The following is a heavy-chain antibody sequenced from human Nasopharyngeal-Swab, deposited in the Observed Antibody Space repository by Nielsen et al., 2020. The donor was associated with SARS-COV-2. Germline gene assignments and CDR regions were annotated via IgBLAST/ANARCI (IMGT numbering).Heavy chain of an antibody. D-gene: IGHD1-1*01. V-gene: IGHV3-30*03. CDR1: GFTFSSYG. J-gene: IGHJ6*02. CDR2: ISYDGSNK. Sequence: GGSLRLSCAASGFTFSSYGMHWVRQAPGKGLEWVAVISYDGSNKYYEDSVKGRFTISRDNSKNTLYLQMNSLRAEDTAVYYCARDLIPNVGQLEPSYYYYYYGMDVWGQGTTVTVSS. CDR3: ARDLIPNVGQLEPSYYYYYYGMDV.